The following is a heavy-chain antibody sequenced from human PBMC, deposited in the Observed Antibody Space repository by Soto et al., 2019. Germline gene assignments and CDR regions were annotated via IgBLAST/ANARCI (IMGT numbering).Heavy chain of an antibody. CDR2: IIPIFCTA. CDR1: EDTFRNYA. CDR3: ASTKYDSSAYYYWYLGL. J-gene: IGHJ2*01. Sequence: QVELVQSGAEVKKPGSSVKVSCQASEDTFRNYAISWVRQAPGQGLEWMGGIIPIFCTANYAQKFQVRVTITADTSENKVYLELSSLRSEDTAVYYCASTKYDSSAYYYWYLGLWGRGTLVTVSS. V-gene: IGHV1-69*06. D-gene: IGHD3-22*01.